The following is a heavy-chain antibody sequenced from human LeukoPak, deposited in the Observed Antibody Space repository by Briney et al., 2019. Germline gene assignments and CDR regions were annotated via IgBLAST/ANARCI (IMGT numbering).Heavy chain of an antibody. Sequence: GGSLRLSCAASGFTFSSYSMNWVRQAPGKGLEWVSYISSSSSTIYYADSVKGRFTISRDNAKNSLYLQMNSLRGEDTAVYFCARGRNVVATSGYFDYWGQGTLVTVSS. V-gene: IGHV3-48*01. CDR2: ISSSSSTI. J-gene: IGHJ4*02. CDR1: GFTFSSYS. D-gene: IGHD5-12*01. CDR3: ARGRNVVATSGYFDY.